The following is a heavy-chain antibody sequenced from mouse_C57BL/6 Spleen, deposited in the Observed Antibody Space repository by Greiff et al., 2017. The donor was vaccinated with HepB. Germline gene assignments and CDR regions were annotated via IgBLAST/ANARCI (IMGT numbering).Heavy chain of an antibody. D-gene: IGHD4-1*01. CDR2: IWRGGST. Sequence: VHLVESGPGLVQPSQSLSITCTVSGFSLTSYGVHWVRQSPGKGLEWLGVIWRGGSTDYNAAFMSRLSITKDNSKSQVFFKMNSLQADDTAIYYCAKKGKLGRGYAMDYWGQGTSVTVSS. CDR1: GFSLTSYG. CDR3: AKKGKLGRGYAMDY. J-gene: IGHJ4*01. V-gene: IGHV2-5*01.